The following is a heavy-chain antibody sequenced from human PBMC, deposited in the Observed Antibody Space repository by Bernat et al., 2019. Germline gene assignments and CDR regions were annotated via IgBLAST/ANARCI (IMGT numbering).Heavy chain of an antibody. V-gene: IGHV3-74*01. CDR2: SNRDESWT. J-gene: IGHJ3*02. D-gene: IGHD2-15*01. Sequence: EVQLVESGGGLVQPGGSLRLSCAASGSTFSSYWMHWVRHAPGKGLVWVSRSNRDESWTNYADSVEGRFTSSRDNAKNTLYLKMNSLRAEDTAVYYCVRDSGYCSGGRCADAFDIWGQGTMVTVSS. CDR1: GSTFSSYW. CDR3: VRDSGYCSGGRCADAFDI.